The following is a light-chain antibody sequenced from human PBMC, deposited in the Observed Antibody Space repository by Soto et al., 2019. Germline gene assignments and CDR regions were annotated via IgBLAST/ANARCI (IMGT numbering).Light chain of an antibody. J-gene: IGLJ1*01. Sequence: QSVLTQPASVSGSPGQSITISCTGTSSDVGSYNLVSWYQQHPGKAPKLMIYEVSKRPSGVSNRFSGSKSGNTASLTISGLQAEDEADYYCCSYAGSSTCVFGTGDQGHRP. CDR1: SSDVGSYNL. CDR3: CSYAGSSTCV. V-gene: IGLV2-23*02. CDR2: EVS.